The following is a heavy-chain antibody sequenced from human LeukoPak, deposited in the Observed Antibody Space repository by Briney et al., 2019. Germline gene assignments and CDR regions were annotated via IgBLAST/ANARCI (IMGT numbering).Heavy chain of an antibody. Sequence: ASVKVSCKASGYTFTGYYMHWVRQAPGQGLEWMGWINPNSGGTNYAQKFQGRVTMTRDTSISTVYMELSRLRSDDTAVYYCARLDDSSGWYEKGLDYWGQGTLVTVSS. CDR2: INPNSGGT. CDR1: GYTFTGYY. CDR3: ARLDDSSGWYEKGLDY. J-gene: IGHJ4*02. D-gene: IGHD6-19*01. V-gene: IGHV1-2*02.